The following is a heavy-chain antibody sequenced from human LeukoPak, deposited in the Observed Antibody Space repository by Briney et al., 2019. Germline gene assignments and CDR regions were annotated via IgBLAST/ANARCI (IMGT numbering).Heavy chain of an antibody. D-gene: IGHD5-24*01. CDR3: ARAGREIATIMVVDY. V-gene: IGHV1-18*01. Sequence: ASVKVSCKASGYTFTSYGISWGRQAPGQGLEWMGWISAYNGNTNYAQKLQGRVTMTTDTSTSTAYMGLRSLRSDDTAVYYCARAGREIATIMVVDYWGQGTLVTVSS. J-gene: IGHJ4*02. CDR1: GYTFTSYG. CDR2: ISAYNGNT.